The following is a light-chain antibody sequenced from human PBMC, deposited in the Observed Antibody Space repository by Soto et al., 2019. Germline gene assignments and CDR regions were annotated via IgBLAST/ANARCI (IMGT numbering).Light chain of an antibody. Sequence: QSVLTQPPSVSGAPGQRVTISCTWSSSNIGAGYDVHWYQQLPGTAPKLLIYGNSNRPSGVPDRFSGSKSGTSASLAITGLQAEDEADYYCQSYDSSLSALVVFGGGTKLTVL. CDR2: GNS. J-gene: IGLJ2*01. CDR3: QSYDSSLSALVV. V-gene: IGLV1-40*01. CDR1: SSNIGAGYD.